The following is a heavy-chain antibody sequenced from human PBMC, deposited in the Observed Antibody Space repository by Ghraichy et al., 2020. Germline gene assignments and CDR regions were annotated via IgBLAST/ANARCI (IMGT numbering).Heavy chain of an antibody. CDR3: ARASPPLWYCTNGVCPANEYFQH. Sequence: SETLSLTCAVYGGSFSGYYWSWIRQPPGKGLEWIGEINHSGSTNYNPSLKSRVTISVDTSKNQFSRKLSSVTAADTAVYYCARASPPLWYCTNGVCPANEYFQHWGQGTLVTVSS. V-gene: IGHV4-34*01. CDR1: GGSFSGYY. CDR2: INHSGST. D-gene: IGHD2-8*01. J-gene: IGHJ1*01.